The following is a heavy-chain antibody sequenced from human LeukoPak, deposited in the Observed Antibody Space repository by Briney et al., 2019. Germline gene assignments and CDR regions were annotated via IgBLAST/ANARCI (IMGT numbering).Heavy chain of an antibody. D-gene: IGHD3-16*01. CDR2: IYYSGST. J-gene: IGHJ3*02. V-gene: IGHV4-59*01. CDR1: GGSISSYY. CDR3: ARPGGYAFDM. Sequence: SETLSLTCTVSGGSISSYYWSWIRQPPGKGLEWVGYIYYSGSTNYNPSLKSRVTISVDTSKNQFSLKLSSVTAADTAVYYCARPGGYAFDMWGQGTMVTVSS.